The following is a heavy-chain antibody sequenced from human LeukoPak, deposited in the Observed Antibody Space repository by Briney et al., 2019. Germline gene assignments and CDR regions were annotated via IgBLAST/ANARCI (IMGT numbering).Heavy chain of an antibody. Sequence: ASVKVSCKTSGGTFNNSAISWVRQAPGQGLEWLGGITPLFGTAGYAQKFQGRVTITKDESTRTVYLELTSLTSDDTAVYYCARDVHGDYGSGWFDPWGQGTLVSVSS. D-gene: IGHD4-17*01. J-gene: IGHJ5*02. CDR3: ARDVHGDYGSGWFDP. CDR2: ITPLFGTA. V-gene: IGHV1-69*05. CDR1: GGTFNNSA.